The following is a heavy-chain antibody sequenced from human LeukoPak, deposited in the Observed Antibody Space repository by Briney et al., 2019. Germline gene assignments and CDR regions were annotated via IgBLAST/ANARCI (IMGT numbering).Heavy chain of an antibody. CDR2: IYYSGST. Sequence: KPSETLSLTCTVSGGSINSANYYWGWIRQPPGKGLEWIGSIYYSGSTYYNPSLKSRVTISVDTSKNQFSLKLSSVTAADTAVYYCARDPGQQLAIYHDAFDIWGQGTMVTVSS. V-gene: IGHV4-39*07. CDR1: GGSINSANYY. CDR3: ARDPGQQLAIYHDAFDI. D-gene: IGHD6-13*01. J-gene: IGHJ3*02.